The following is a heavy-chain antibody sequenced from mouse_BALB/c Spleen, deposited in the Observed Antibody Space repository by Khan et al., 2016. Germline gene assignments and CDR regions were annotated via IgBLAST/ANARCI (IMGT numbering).Heavy chain of an antibody. CDR3: TRSHGYYAMDY. CDR1: GYSITSGYS. V-gene: IGHV3-1*02. J-gene: IGHJ4*01. Sequence: EVQLQESGPDLVKPSQSLSLTCTVTGYSITSGYSWHWIRQFPGNKLEWMGYIHYSGGTKYIPSLKSRISITRDKSKNQFFLQLNSVTPEDTATYYCTRSHGYYAMDYWGQGTSVTFSS. CDR2: IHYSGGT.